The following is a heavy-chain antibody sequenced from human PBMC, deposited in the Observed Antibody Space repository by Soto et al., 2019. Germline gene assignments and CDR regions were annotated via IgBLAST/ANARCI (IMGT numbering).Heavy chain of an antibody. CDR1: GFTFSSYA. Sequence: EVQLLESGGGLVQPGGSLRLSCAASGFTFSSYAMSWVRQAPGKGLEWVSAISGSGGITYYADSVKGRFTLSRDNSKNTLYLQMNSLRAEDTAVYYCAKDATYYFDSSGYSAPHYFDYWGQGTLVTVSS. D-gene: IGHD3-22*01. V-gene: IGHV3-23*01. CDR3: AKDATYYFDSSGYSAPHYFDY. J-gene: IGHJ4*02. CDR2: ISGSGGIT.